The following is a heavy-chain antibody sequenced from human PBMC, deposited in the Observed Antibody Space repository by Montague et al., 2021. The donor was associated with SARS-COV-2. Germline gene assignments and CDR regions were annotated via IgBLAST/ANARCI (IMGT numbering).Heavy chain of an antibody. CDR3: ARAFIAAAGTTSFDY. J-gene: IGHJ4*02. V-gene: IGHV4-39*01. D-gene: IGHD6-13*01. CDR1: GGSISSSSYF. CDR2: IYYSGST. Sequence: ETLSLNCTVSGGSISSSSYFWGWIRQPPGKGLEWIGSIYYSGSTYYNPSLKSRVTISVDTSKNQFSLKLSSVTVADTAVYYCARAFIAAAGTTSFDYWGQGTLVTVSS.